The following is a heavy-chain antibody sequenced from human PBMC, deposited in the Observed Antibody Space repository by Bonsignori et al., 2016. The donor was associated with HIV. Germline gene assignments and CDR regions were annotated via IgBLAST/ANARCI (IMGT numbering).Heavy chain of an antibody. Sequence: WIRQPPGKGLEWVSYISGSGNTIYYADSVKGRFTISRDNAKNPLYLQLNSLRAEDTAVYYCARDTTGGSEAFDIWGQGTMVTVSS. J-gene: IGHJ3*02. CDR2: ISGSGNTI. CDR3: ARDTTGGSEAFDI. V-gene: IGHV3-11*01. D-gene: IGHD1-1*01.